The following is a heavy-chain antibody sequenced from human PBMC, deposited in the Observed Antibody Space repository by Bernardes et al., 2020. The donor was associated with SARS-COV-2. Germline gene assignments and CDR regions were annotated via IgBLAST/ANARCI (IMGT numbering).Heavy chain of an antibody. CDR2: INADGSEE. J-gene: IGHJ3*01. V-gene: IGHV3-7*04. CDR1: GFIFSPHW. CDR3: TREEYCSGATCSGGGRPKAFNL. D-gene: IGHD2-15*01. Sequence: GGSLRRSCAASGFIFSPHWMHWVRQAPGKGLEWVANINADGSEEYYVDSVRGRFTISRDNAKNSLYLQTSSLRAEDTAVYYCTREEYCSGATCSGGGRPKAFNLWGQGTMVIVSS.